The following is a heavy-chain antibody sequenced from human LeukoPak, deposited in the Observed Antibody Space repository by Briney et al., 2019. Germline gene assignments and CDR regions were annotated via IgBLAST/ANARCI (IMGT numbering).Heavy chain of an antibody. V-gene: IGHV3-64*01. CDR3: ASVDSNGPFDY. Sequence: GGSLRLSCAASGFDLSSHAMHWVRQAPGKGLGYVSSISNNGGSTYYAKSVKDRFTISRDNSKNTLYLQMGSLRVEDMAVYYCASVDSNGPFDYWGQGTLVTVSS. CDR1: GFDLSSHA. J-gene: IGHJ4*02. CDR2: ISNNGGST. D-gene: IGHD3-22*01.